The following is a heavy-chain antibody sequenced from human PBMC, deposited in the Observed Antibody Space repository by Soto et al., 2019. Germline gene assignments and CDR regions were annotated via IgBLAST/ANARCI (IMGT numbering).Heavy chain of an antibody. D-gene: IGHD3-16*01. CDR3: VKGGTSLIKSGGFLDAFDI. CDR2: ISSSSSTI. V-gene: IGHV3-48*02. CDR1: GFTFSSYS. J-gene: IGHJ3*02. Sequence: EVQLVESGGGLVQPGGSLRLSCAASGFTFSSYSMNWVRQAPGKGLEWVSYISSSSSTIYYADSVKGRFTISRDNDKNSLYLQMNSLRDVDSAVYYCVKGGTSLIKSGGFLDAFDIWGQGTMVTVS.